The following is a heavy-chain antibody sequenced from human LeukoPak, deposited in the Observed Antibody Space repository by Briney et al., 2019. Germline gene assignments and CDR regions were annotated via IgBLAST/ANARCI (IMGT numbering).Heavy chain of an antibody. V-gene: IGHV1-2*02. CDR3: ARVISGGPVLSGYSYGFHYYYMDV. CDR2: INPNSGGT. Sequence: GASVKVSCKASGYAFTGYYMHWVRQAPGQGLEWMGWINPNSGGTNYAQKFQGRVTMTRDTSISTAYMELSRLRSDDTAVYYCARVISGGPVLSGYSYGFHYYYMDVWGKGTTVTVSS. D-gene: IGHD5-18*01. CDR1: GYAFTGYY. J-gene: IGHJ6*03.